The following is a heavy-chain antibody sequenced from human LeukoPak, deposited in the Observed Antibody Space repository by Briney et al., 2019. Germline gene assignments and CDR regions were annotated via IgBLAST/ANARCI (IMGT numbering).Heavy chain of an antibody. V-gene: IGHV3-23*01. D-gene: IGHD2-15*01. CDR2: ISGSADST. CDR1: GFTFSSYA. CDR3: AKGRGFCSGGSCYYYYYIDV. J-gene: IGHJ6*03. Sequence: GGSLRLSCAASGFTFSSYAMSWVRQAPGKGLEWVSGISGSADSTYYAGSVKGRFTISRDNSKNTLFLQMNSLRAEDTALYYCAKGRGFCSGGSCYYYYYIDVWGKGTTFTVSS.